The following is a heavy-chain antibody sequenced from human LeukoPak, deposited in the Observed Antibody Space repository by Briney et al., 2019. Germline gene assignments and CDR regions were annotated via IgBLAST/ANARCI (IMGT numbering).Heavy chain of an antibody. V-gene: IGHV1-18*01. CDR2: ISAYNGNT. CDR1: GFTFSSYG. Sequence: GGSLRLSCAASGFTFSSYGISWVRQAPGQGLEWMGWISAYNGNTNYAQKLQGRVTMTTDTSTSTAYMELRSLRSDDTAAYYCASGYSYGYANAFDIWGQGTMVTVSS. D-gene: IGHD5-18*01. J-gene: IGHJ3*02. CDR3: ASGYSYGYANAFDI.